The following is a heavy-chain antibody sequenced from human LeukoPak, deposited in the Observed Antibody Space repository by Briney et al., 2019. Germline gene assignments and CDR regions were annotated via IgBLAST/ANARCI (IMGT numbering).Heavy chain of an antibody. J-gene: IGHJ4*02. D-gene: IGHD4-17*01. CDR1: GFTFSTYW. CDR3: ARGRYTVTP. Sequence: PGGSLRLSCAASGFTFSTYWMHWVRQAPGKGLVWVSHIIGDGTSTSYADSVWGRFTLSTDKAKNMQYLRMNSLRAEGTGVYFSARGRYTVTPGGQGTLVTVSS. CDR2: IIGDGTST. V-gene: IGHV3-74*01.